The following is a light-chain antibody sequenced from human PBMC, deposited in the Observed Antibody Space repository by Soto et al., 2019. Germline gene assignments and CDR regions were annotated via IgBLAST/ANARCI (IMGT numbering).Light chain of an antibody. CDR1: SSDIGNYNS. V-gene: IGLV2-14*01. CDR3: CSSTSSSTFI. Sequence: QSVLTQPASVSGSPGQSITISCTGTSSDIGNYNSVSWYQQHPGKAPKFMIYDVSNRPSGVSNRFSGSKSGNTASLTISGLQAEDEADYYCCSSTSSSTFIFGTGTKLTVL. CDR2: DVS. J-gene: IGLJ1*01.